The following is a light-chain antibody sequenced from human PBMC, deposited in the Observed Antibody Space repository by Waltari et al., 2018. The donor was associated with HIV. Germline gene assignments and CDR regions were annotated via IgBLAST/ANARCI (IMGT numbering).Light chain of an antibody. CDR2: EVS. CDR1: SSDVGGYNH. V-gene: IGLV2-8*01. CDR3: SSYAGSNNFVV. Sequence: QSALTQPPSASGSPGQSGTISCTGTSSDVGGYNHVSWYQQSPGKAPKLMIYEVSKRPSGVPDRFSGSKSGNTASLTVSGLQDEDEADYYCSSYAGSNNFVVFGGGTKLTVL. J-gene: IGLJ2*01.